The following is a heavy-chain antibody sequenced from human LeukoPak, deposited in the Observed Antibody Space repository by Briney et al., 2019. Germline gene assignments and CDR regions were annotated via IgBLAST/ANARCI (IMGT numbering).Heavy chain of an antibody. CDR2: IRYDAGKK. V-gene: IGHV3-30*02. J-gene: IGHJ4*02. CDR3: VKDNPLDY. CDR1: GFTFSNYG. Sequence: GGSLRLSCGASGFTFSNYGMLWVRQAPGKGLEWVAFIRYDAGKKFYADSVKGRVTISRDNSKNTVYLHINSLRPEDTAVYYCVKDNPLDYWGPGTLVTVSS.